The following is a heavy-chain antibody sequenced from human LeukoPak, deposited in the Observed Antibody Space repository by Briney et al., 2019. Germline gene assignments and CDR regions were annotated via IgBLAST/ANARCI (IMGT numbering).Heavy chain of an antibody. CDR3: AREREGLYDILTGYFAY. Sequence: VASVKVSCKASGYTFTGYYIHWVRQAPGQRLEWMGWINPKSGGTTYAQKFQGRVTMTRDTSTSTVYMDLSSLRSDDTAVYFCAREREGLYDILTGYFAYWGQGTLVTVSS. CDR1: GYTFTGYY. J-gene: IGHJ4*02. D-gene: IGHD3-9*01. V-gene: IGHV1-2*02. CDR2: INPKSGGT.